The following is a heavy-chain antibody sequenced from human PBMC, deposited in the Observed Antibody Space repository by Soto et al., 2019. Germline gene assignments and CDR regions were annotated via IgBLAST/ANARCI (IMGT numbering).Heavy chain of an antibody. J-gene: IGHJ4*02. CDR2: IWYDGSLK. CDR1: GFTFSHHG. Sequence: QVQLVESGGGVVQPGKSLRLSCAASGFTFSHHGIHWVRQAPGKGLEWVAVIWYDGSLKYYADSVQGRFIVSRDNSKNTVYLQMNSLRVEVTAVYYCARWDLDWWGQGTLVTVSS. CDR3: ARWDLDW. V-gene: IGHV3-33*01. D-gene: IGHD1-26*01.